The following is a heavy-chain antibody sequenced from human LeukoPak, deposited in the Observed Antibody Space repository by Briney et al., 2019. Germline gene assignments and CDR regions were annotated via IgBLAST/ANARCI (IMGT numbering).Heavy chain of an antibody. CDR2: IYPGDSDT. D-gene: IGHD3-10*01. CDR1: GYSFTSYW. V-gene: IGHV5-51*01. Sequence: GESLKISCKGSGYSFTSYWIGWVRQMPGKGLEWMGIIYPGDSDTRYSPSFQGQVTISADKSISTAYLQWSSLTASDTAMYYCARHVSPPYYGSGSPFDYWGQGTLVTVSS. CDR3: ARHVSPPYYGSGSPFDY. J-gene: IGHJ4*02.